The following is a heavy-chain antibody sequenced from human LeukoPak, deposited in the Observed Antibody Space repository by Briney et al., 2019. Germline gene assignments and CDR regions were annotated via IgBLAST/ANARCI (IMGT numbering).Heavy chain of an antibody. V-gene: IGHV3-48*01. CDR2: ISSSSSTI. D-gene: IGHD3-16*02. CDR1: GFTFSSYS. Sequence: GGSLRLSCAASGFTFSSYSVNWVRQAPGKGLEWVSYISSSSSTIYYADSVKGRFTISRDNAKNSLYLQMNSLRAEDTAVYYCARDDYYDYVWGSYPNFDYWGQGTLVTVSS. CDR3: ARDDYYDYVWGSYPNFDY. J-gene: IGHJ4*02.